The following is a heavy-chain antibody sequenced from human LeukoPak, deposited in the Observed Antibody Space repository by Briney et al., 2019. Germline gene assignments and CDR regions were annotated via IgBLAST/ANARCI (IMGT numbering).Heavy chain of an antibody. V-gene: IGHV4-34*01. Sequence: PSETLSLTCAVYGGSFSGYYWSWIRRPPGKGLEWIGEINHSGSTNYNPSLKSRVTISVDTSKNQFSLKLSSVIAADTAVYYCARNTAAAGIRSYYYYYMDVWGKGTTVTVSS. CDR1: GGSFSGYY. CDR3: ARNTAAAGIRSYYYYYMDV. J-gene: IGHJ6*03. CDR2: INHSGST. D-gene: IGHD6-13*01.